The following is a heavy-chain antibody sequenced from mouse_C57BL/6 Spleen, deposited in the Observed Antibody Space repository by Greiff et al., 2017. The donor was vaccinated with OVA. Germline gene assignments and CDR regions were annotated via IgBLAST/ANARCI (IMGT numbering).Heavy chain of an antibody. CDR2: IYPGGGYT. J-gene: IGHJ1*03. CDR3: ARRPYPSWYFDV. Sequence: QVQLQQSGAELVRPGTSVKMSCKASGYTFTNYWIGWAKQRPGHGLEWIGDIYPGGGYTNYNEKFKGKATLTAAKSSSTAYMQLRSLTSEDSAIYDCARRPYPSWYFDVWGTGTSVTVSS. V-gene: IGHV1-63*01. CDR1: GYTFTNYW. D-gene: IGHD2-10*01.